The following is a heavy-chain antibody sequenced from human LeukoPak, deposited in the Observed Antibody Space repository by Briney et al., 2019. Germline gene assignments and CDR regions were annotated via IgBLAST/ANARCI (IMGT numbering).Heavy chain of an antibody. J-gene: IGHJ4*02. CDR2: IWYDGSNK. Sequence: PGGSLGLSCAASGFTFSSYGMHWVRQAPGKGLEWVAVIWYDGSNKYYADSVKGRFTISRDNSKNTLYLQMNSLRAEDTAVYYCAKLLSDSSGWDYFDYWGQGTLVTVSS. V-gene: IGHV3-33*06. D-gene: IGHD6-19*01. CDR3: AKLLSDSSGWDYFDY. CDR1: GFTFSSYG.